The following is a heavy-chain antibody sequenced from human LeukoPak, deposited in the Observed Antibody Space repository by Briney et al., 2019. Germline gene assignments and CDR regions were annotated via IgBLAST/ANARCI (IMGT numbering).Heavy chain of an antibody. J-gene: IGHJ5*01. V-gene: IGHV3-48*01. CDR2: ISSSSSTI. CDR1: RFTFSSYS. D-gene: IGHD6-19*01. Sequence: GGSLRLSCAASRFTFSSYSMNWVRQAPGKGLEWVSYISSSSSTIYYADSVKGRFTISRDNAKNSLYLQMNSLRAEDTAVYYCARRDSSGWLDCWGQGTLVTVSS. CDR3: ARRDSSGWLDC.